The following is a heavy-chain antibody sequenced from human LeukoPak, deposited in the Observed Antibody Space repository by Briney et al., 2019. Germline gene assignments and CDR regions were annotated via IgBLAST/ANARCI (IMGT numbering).Heavy chain of an antibody. Sequence: GASVKVSCKASGHTFIGYYMHWVRQAPGQGLEWMGWINPNTGGTNYAQKFQGWVTMTRDTSISTAYMELNRLKSDDTAVYYCAREPASGNYYYFDYWGQGTLVTVSS. J-gene: IGHJ4*02. CDR3: AREPASGNYYYFDY. CDR2: INPNTGGT. V-gene: IGHV1-2*04. CDR1: GHTFIGYY. D-gene: IGHD4-23*01.